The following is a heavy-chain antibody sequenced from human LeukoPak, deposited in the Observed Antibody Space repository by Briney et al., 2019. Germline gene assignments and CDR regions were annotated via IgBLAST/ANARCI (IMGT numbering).Heavy chain of an antibody. D-gene: IGHD3-22*01. CDR3: AKDGNYFDSSGYSLDH. V-gene: IGHV3-23*01. J-gene: IGHJ4*02. CDR1: GFTFSNYA. Sequence: GGSLRLSCAVSGFTFSNYAMSWVRQAPGKGLEWVSGISDSDGSTYYADSVKGRFTISRDNSKNTLYLQMNGLRGEDTAVYYCAKDGNYFDSSGYSLDHWGQGTLVTVSS. CDR2: ISDSDGST.